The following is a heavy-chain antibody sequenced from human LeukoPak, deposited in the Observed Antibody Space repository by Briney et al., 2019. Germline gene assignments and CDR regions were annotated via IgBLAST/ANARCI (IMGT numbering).Heavy chain of an antibody. D-gene: IGHD3-10*01. CDR1: GFTVSSNY. V-gene: IGHV3-66*01. CDR2: IYSGGST. CDR3: ARDPPIAMVRGVIKSSN. Sequence: GGSLRLSCAASGFTVSSNYMSWVRQAPGKGLEWVSVIYSGGSTYYADSVKGRFTISRDNSKNTLYLQMNSLRAEDTAVYYCARDPPIAMVRGVIKSSNWGQGTLVTVSS. J-gene: IGHJ4*02.